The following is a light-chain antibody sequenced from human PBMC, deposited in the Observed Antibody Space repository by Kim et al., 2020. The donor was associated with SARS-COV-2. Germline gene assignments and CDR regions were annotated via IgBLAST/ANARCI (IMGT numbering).Light chain of an antibody. CDR2: NVS. CDR1: SSDIGGYNY. Sequence: GQSITISCLGTSSDIGGYNYVSWYQQHPGKVPKLMIYNVSKRPSGVSNRFSASKSGNTASLTISGLQAEDEADYYCSSYASSRYVLFGGGTQLTVL. J-gene: IGLJ2*01. CDR3: SSYASSRYVL. V-gene: IGLV2-14*03.